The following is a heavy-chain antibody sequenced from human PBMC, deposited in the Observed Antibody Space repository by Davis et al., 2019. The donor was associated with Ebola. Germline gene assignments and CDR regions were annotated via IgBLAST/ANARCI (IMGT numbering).Heavy chain of an antibody. D-gene: IGHD2-8*01. Sequence: AASVKVSCKASGYTFTSYGISWVRQAPGQGLEWMGGIIPIFTTANYAQKFQGRVTITADESTSTAYMELSSLRSEDTAVYYCARGTIVLMVYADPGMDVWGQGTTVTVSS. J-gene: IGHJ6*02. V-gene: IGHV1-69*13. CDR2: IIPIFTTA. CDR3: ARGTIVLMVYADPGMDV. CDR1: GYTFTSYG.